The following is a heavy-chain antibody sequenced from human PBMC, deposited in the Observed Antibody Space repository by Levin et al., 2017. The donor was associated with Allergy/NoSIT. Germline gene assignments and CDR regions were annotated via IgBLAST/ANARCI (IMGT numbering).Heavy chain of an antibody. Sequence: GGSLRLSCAASGFTFSSYSMNWVRQAPGKGLEWVSSISSSSSYIYYADSVKGRFTISRDNAKNSLYLQMNSLRAEDTAVYYCAMDSIAARSFGNYWGQGTLVTVSS. CDR1: GFTFSSYS. CDR2: ISSSSSYI. V-gene: IGHV3-21*01. CDR3: AMDSIAARSFGNY. J-gene: IGHJ4*02. D-gene: IGHD6-6*01.